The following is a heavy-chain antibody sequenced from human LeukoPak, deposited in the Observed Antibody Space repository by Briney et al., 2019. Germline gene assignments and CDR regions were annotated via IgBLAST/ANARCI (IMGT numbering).Heavy chain of an antibody. CDR1: GYSFTSYG. J-gene: IGHJ4*02. CDR3: ARGRAAADDFDY. CDR2: ISTYSGNI. Sequence: ASVKVSCKAFGYSFTSYGINWVRQAPGQGLEWMGWISTYSGNIKYGQKFQGRVTMTRDTSTGTASMQLRSLTSDDTAMYYCARGRAAADDFDYWGQGTLVTVSS. D-gene: IGHD6-13*01. V-gene: IGHV1-18*04.